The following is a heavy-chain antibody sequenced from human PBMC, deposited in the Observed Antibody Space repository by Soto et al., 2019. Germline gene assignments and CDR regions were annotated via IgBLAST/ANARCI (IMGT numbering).Heavy chain of an antibody. CDR3: ARAEADAFYDAFDI. J-gene: IGHJ3*02. CDR2: IYYSGST. V-gene: IGHV4-59*01. CDR1: GGSISSYY. D-gene: IGHD2-2*01. Sequence: SETLSLTCTVSGGSISSYYWSWIRQPPGKGLEWIGYIYYSGSTNYNPSLKSRVTISVDTSKNQFSLKLSSVTAADTAVYYCARAEADAFYDAFDIWGQGTMVTVSS.